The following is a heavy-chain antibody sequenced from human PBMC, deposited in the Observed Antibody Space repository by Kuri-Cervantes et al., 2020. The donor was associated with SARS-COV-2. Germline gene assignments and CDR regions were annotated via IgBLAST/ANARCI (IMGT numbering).Heavy chain of an antibody. J-gene: IGHJ5*02. CDR1: GGSISSYY. CDR2: IYSRGST. CDR3: ARGYCSSTSCYGGWFDP. Sequence: SETLSLTCTVSGGSISSYYWSWIRQPPGKGLEWIGSIYSRGSTNYNPSPKSRVTISVDTSKNQFSLKLSSVTAADTAVYYCARGYCSSTSCYGGWFDPWGQGTLVTVSS. V-gene: IGHV4-59*08. D-gene: IGHD2-2*01.